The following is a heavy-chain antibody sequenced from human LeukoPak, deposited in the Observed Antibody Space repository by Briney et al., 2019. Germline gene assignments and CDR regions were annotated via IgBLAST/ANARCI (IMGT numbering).Heavy chain of an antibody. J-gene: IGHJ4*02. V-gene: IGHV1-2*02. Sequence: ASVKVSFKASGYTFTGYYMHWVRQAPGQGLEWMGWINPNSGGTNYAQKFQGRATMTRDTSISTAYMELSRLRSDDTAVYYCASRSTIFGPVDYWGQGTLVTVSS. CDR1: GYTFTGYY. D-gene: IGHD3-3*01. CDR2: INPNSGGT. CDR3: ASRSTIFGPVDY.